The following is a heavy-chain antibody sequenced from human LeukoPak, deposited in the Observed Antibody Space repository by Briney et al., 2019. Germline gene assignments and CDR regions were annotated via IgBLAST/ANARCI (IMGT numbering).Heavy chain of an antibody. V-gene: IGHV4-39*07. CDR2: IHYSGST. CDR3: AREAGSGTIVGTTYLDL. D-gene: IGHD1-26*01. J-gene: IGHJ3*01. CDR1: GGSISSSRYY. Sequence: PSETLSLTCTVSGGSISSSRYYWGWIRQPPGKGLEWIGYIHYSGSTSYNPSLRSRVTISVDTSKNQFSLKLSSVTAADTAVYYWAREAGSGTIVGTTYLDLWGQGTTVTVSS.